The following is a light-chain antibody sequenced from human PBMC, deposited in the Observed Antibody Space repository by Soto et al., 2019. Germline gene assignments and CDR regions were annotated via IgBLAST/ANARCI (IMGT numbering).Light chain of an antibody. J-gene: IGLJ2*01. CDR3: ASYTSSSTSVI. V-gene: IGLV2-14*01. CDR2: EVS. CDR1: SSDVGGYNY. Sequence: QSALTQPASVSGSPGQSITISCTGTSSDVGGYNYVSWYQQYPGKAPKLIIFEVSNRPSGISSRFSGSKSGNTASLTISGLQAEDEADYYCASYTSSSTSVIFGRGTKVTVL.